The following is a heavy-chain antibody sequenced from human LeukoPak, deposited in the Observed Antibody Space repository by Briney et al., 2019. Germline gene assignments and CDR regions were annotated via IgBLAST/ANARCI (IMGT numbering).Heavy chain of an antibody. D-gene: IGHD3-22*01. J-gene: IGHJ4*02. CDR2: INSDGSTT. CDR3: ARGHHYYDSSAYYY. Sequence: GGSLRLSCAASGFTFISYWMHWVRQAPGKGLVWVSRINSDGSTTSYAASVKGRFTISRDTAKNTLYLQMNSLRAEDTAVCYCARGHHYYDSSAYYYWGQGTLVTVSS. CDR1: GFTFISYW. V-gene: IGHV3-74*01.